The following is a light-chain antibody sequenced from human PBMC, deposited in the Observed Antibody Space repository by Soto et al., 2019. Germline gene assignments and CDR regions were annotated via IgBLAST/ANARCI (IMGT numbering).Light chain of an antibody. V-gene: IGLV1-47*02. CDR3: AALDDGLRGPV. CDR2: SDS. J-gene: IGLJ3*02. Sequence: QSVLTQPPSASGTPGQRVTISCSGSNSNIGINAVYWYQQLPGAAPTFLIYSDSQRPSGVPDRFSASKSGTSATLAISGLRSEDEADYYCAALDDGLRGPVFGGGTKLTVL. CDR1: NSNIGINA.